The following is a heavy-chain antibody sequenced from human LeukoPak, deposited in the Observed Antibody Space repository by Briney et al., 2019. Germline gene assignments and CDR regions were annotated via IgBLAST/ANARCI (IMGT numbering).Heavy chain of an antibody. Sequence: GRSLRLSCAASGFIFSSYGMHWVRQAPGKGLEWVARIWHDGSNDDYADSVKGRFTISRDNAKNSLYLQMNSLRAEDTAVYYCARAAPDVWGSYRYTPYYWGQGTLVTVSS. J-gene: IGHJ4*02. CDR1: GFIFSSYG. CDR2: IWHDGSND. CDR3: ARAAPDVWGSYRYTPYY. V-gene: IGHV3-33*01. D-gene: IGHD3-16*02.